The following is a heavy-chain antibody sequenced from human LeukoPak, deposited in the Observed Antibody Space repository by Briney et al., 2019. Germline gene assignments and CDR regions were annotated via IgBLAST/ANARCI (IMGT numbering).Heavy chain of an antibody. J-gene: IGHJ4*02. CDR1: GYTFTNYY. D-gene: IGHD5-24*01. Sequence: ASVKVSCKASGYTFTNYYIHWVRQAPGQGLEWMGIINPGGRSTSYAQKFQGRVTMTKDTSTSTVYMELSSLRSEDTAVYYCAREIGPIQLHLWGSAFDYWGQGTLVTVSS. CDR3: AREIGPIQLHLWGSAFDY. CDR2: INPGGRST. V-gene: IGHV1-46*01.